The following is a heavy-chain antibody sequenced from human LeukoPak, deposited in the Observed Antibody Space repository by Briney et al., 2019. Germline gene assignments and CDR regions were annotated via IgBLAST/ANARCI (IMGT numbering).Heavy chain of an antibody. J-gene: IGHJ4*02. CDR1: GYTFTGYY. CDR2: INPNSGGT. V-gene: IGHV1-2*02. D-gene: IGHD1-26*01. CDR3: ARAQTLGGSSVPVGY. Sequence: ASVKVSCKASGYTFTGYYMHWVRQAPGQGLEWMEWINPNSGGTNYAQKFQGRVTMTRDTSISTAYMELSRLRSDDTAVYYCARAQTLGGSSVPVGYWGQGTLVTVSS.